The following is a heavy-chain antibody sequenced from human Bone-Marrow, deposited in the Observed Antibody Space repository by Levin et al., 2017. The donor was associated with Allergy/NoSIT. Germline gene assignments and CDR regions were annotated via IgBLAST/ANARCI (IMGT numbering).Heavy chain of an antibody. J-gene: IGHJ2*01. CDR3: ARDPGSASHDWYFDL. D-gene: IGHD6-19*01. V-gene: IGHV3-74*01. Sequence: GESLKISCAASGFTFTSSWMHWVRKAPGKGLVWVSRIHSDGRGPSYADSVKGRFTISRDSAKNTVYLQMNSLRAEDTAVYYCARDPGSASHDWYFDLWGRGTLVTVSS. CDR1: GFTFTSSW. CDR2: IHSDGRGP.